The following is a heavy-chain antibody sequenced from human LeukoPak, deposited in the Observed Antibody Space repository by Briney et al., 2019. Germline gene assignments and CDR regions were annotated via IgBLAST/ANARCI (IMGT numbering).Heavy chain of an antibody. V-gene: IGHV4-39*01. J-gene: IGHJ4*02. CDR3: ARRAAARHYFDY. D-gene: IGHD6-6*01. CDR2: IYYSGST. Sequence: PSETLSLTCTVSGGSISSSSYYWGWIRQPPGKGLEWIGSIYYSGSTYYNPSLKSRVTISVDTSKNQFSLKLSSVTAADTAVYYCARRAAARHYFDYWGQGTLVTVSS. CDR1: GGSISSSSYY.